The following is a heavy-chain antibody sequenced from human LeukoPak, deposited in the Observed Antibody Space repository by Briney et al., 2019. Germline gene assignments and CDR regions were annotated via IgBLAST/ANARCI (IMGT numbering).Heavy chain of an antibody. CDR3: ARDEDRYYYGSGSPFDY. D-gene: IGHD3-10*01. CDR2: ISAYNGNT. Sequence: GASVKVSCKASGYTFTSYGISWVRQAPGQGLEWMGWISAYNGNTNYAQKLQGRVTMTTDTSTSTAYMELRSLRSDDTAVYYCARDEDRYYYGSGSPFDYWGQGTLVTVSS. CDR1: GYTFTSYG. V-gene: IGHV1-18*01. J-gene: IGHJ4*02.